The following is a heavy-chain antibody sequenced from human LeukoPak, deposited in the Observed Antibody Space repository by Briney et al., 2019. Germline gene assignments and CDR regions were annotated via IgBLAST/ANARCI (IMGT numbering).Heavy chain of an antibody. CDR1: GFTFSSYA. D-gene: IGHD3-3*01. CDR3: ARLPGEFTIYDY. Sequence: GGSLRLSCAASGFTFSSYAMSWVRQAPGKGLEWVSVISGSGGSTYYADSVKGRFIISRDNARNSLSLQMDSLRVEDTAVYYCARLPGEFTIYDYWGQGTLVTVSS. V-gene: IGHV3-23*01. J-gene: IGHJ4*02. CDR2: ISGSGGST.